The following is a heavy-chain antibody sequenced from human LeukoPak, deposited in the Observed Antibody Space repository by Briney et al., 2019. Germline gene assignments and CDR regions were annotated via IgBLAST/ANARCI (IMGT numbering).Heavy chain of an antibody. D-gene: IGHD3-10*01. J-gene: IGHJ4*02. CDR3: ARGIDGSGSYYNRPFDY. CDR1: GGTFSSYA. Sequence: SVKVSCKASGGTFSSYAISWVRQAPGQGLEWMGGIIPIFGTANYAQKFQGRVTITADESTSTAYMELSSLRSEDTAVYYCARGIDGSGSYYNRPFDYWGREPWSPSPQ. V-gene: IGHV1-69*13. CDR2: IIPIFGTA.